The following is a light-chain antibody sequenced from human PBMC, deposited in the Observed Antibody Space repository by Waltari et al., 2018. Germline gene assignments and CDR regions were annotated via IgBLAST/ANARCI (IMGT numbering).Light chain of an antibody. CDR1: NSDIGSYSY. CDR3: SSYTGRGTVI. V-gene: IGLV2-14*01. Sequence: QSVLTQPASVSGSPGQPITISCTGTNSDIGSYSYVFWYQQYPGKAPKLIIYDLTERPSGVSTRFSGSKSGNTASLTISGLQADDEADYFCSSYTGRGTVIFGRGTMVTVL. J-gene: IGLJ2*01. CDR2: DLT.